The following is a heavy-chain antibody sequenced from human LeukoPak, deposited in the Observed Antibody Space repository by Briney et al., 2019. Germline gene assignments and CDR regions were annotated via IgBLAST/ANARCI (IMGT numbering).Heavy chain of an antibody. CDR2: TYYRSKWYN. D-gene: IGHD6-13*01. V-gene: IGHV6-1*01. Sequence: SQTLSLTCAISGDSVSSNSAAWNWIRQSPSRGLEWLGRTYYRSKWYNDYAVSVKSRISINPDTSKNQFSLQLNSVTPEDTAVYYCAGAYRSSWNKLGFDSWGQGTLVTVSS. J-gene: IGHJ4*02. CDR1: GDSVSSNSAA. CDR3: AGAYRSSWNKLGFDS.